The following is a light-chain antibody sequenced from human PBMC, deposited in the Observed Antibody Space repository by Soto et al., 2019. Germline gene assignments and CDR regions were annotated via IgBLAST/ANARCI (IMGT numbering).Light chain of an antibody. CDR1: QSISSW. V-gene: IGKV1-5*03. J-gene: IGKJ1*01. Sequence: IQMTQSPSTLSASVGDRVTITCRASQSISSWLAWYQQKPGKAPKLLIYKASSLESGVPSRFSGSGSGTEFALTIISLQPDEFATYYGQQYNSYPWTFGQGTKVEIK. CDR3: QQYNSYPWT. CDR2: KAS.